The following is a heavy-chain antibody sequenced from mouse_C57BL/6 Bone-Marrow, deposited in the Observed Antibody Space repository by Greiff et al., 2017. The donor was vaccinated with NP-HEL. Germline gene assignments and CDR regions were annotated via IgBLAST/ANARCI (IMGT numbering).Heavy chain of an antibody. J-gene: IGHJ2*01. CDR1: GYTFTSYW. Sequence: VQLQQSGAELAKPGASVKLSCKASGYTFTSYWMPWVQQRPGQGLEWIGYINPCSGYTKYTQNFKDKSTLTADKSSSTAYMQLSSLTYEDSAVYYCARSVPSRGWGYWGQGTTLTVSA. D-gene: IGHD2-3*01. CDR2: INPCSGYT. V-gene: IGHV1-7*01. CDR3: ARSVPSRGWGY.